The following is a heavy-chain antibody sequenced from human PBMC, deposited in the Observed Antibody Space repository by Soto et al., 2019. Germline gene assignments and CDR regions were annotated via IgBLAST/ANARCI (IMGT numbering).Heavy chain of an antibody. V-gene: IGHV3-64D*08. D-gene: IGHD2-2*01. Sequence: GGSLRLSCSASGFTFSSYAMHWVRQAPGKGLEYVSAISSNGGSTYYADSVKGRFTISRDNSNNTLYLQMSSLRAEDTAGYYCVKDRTEYQLLLFDYWGQGTLVTVSS. CDR1: GFTFSSYA. CDR2: ISSNGGST. J-gene: IGHJ4*02. CDR3: VKDRTEYQLLLFDY.